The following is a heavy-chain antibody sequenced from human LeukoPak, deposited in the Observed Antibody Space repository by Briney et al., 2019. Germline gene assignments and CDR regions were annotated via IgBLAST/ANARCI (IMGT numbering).Heavy chain of an antibody. D-gene: IGHD3-10*01. CDR1: GFTFSSFE. CDR2: ISSSGSTI. J-gene: IGHJ6*02. CDR3: ARDNYGSGTGMDV. V-gene: IGHV3-48*03. Sequence: PRGSLRLSCAASGFTFSSFEMNWVRQAPGKGLEWVSYISSSGSTIYHAHVKGRFTISRDNAKNSLYLQMNSLRAEDTAVYYCARDNYGSGTGMDVWGQGTTVTVSS.